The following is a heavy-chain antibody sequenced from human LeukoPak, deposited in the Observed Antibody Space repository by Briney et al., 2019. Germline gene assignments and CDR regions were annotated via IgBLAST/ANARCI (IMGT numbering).Heavy chain of an antibody. CDR1: GYTFTSYD. Sequence: ASVKVSCKASGYTFTSYDINWVRQATGQGLEWMGWMNPNSGNTGYAQKFQGRVTMTRNTSISTAYMELSSLRSEDTAVYYCARDNSAVRSGYEYIPYAFDIWGQGTMVTVSS. V-gene: IGHV1-8*01. CDR3: ARDNSAVRSGYEYIPYAFDI. J-gene: IGHJ3*02. D-gene: IGHD3-22*01. CDR2: MNPNSGNT.